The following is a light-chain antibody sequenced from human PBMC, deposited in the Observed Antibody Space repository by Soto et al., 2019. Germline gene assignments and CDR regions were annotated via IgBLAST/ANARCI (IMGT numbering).Light chain of an antibody. CDR1: SSDVGSYDF. Sequence: QSVLTQPASVSGSPGQSITISCTGTSSDVGSYDFVSWYQQHPGKAPKLLIYEGSKRPSGVSDRFSGSKSGNTASLTISGLQAEDEADYHCSSYAGIRTYVSGSGTKVTVL. CDR2: EGS. J-gene: IGLJ1*01. CDR3: SSYAGIRTYV. V-gene: IGLV2-23*01.